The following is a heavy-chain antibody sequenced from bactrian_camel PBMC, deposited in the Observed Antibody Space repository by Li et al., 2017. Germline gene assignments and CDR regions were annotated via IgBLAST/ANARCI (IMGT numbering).Heavy chain of an antibody. CDR2: ITQNGADT. CDR1: GVTIGTNC. J-gene: IGHJ4*01. Sequence: VQLVESGGGSVQAGGSLRISYVVSGVTIGTNCMGWFRQAPGKEREGVAGITQNGADTYYADSVKGRFTIHQDNANNAVYLQMNSLKPEDTAVYYCAAGIWGRAHDQSDSAPKSCWGNYWGQGTQVTVSS. V-gene: IGHV3-3*01. CDR3: AAGIWGRAHDQSDSAPKSCWGNY. D-gene: IGHD5*01.